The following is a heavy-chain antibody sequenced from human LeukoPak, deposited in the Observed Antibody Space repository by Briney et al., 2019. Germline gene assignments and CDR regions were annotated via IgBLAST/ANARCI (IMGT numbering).Heavy chain of an antibody. D-gene: IGHD6-13*01. CDR2: IYYSGST. Sequence: PSETLSLTCTVSGGSISSYYWSWIRQPPGKGLEWIGYIYYSGSTNYNPSLKSRVTISVDTSKNQFSLKLSSVTAADTAVYYCARDPGVQQGYYYYGMDVWGPGTTVTVSS. CDR3: ARDPGVQQGYYYYGMDV. V-gene: IGHV4-59*01. J-gene: IGHJ6*02. CDR1: GGSISSYY.